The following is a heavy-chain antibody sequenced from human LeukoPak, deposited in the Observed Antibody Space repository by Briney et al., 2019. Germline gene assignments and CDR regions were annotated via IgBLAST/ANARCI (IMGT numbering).Heavy chain of an antibody. Sequence: SETLSLTCAVYGGSFRNYYWSWIRQSPGKGLEWIGEINDSGTINYNPSLMSRVTISVDKSKNQFSLKLSAVTAADRAVYYCARRWNYGRNYYIDVWGKGATVSVSS. J-gene: IGHJ6*03. CDR1: GGSFRNYY. V-gene: IGHV4-34*01. D-gene: IGHD1-7*01. CDR3: ARRWNYGRNYYIDV. CDR2: INDSGTI.